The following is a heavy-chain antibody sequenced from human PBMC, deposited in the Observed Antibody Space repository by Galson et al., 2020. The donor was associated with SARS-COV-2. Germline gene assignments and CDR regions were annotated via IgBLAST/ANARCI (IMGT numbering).Heavy chain of an antibody. D-gene: IGHD6-19*01. J-gene: IGHJ5*02. V-gene: IGHV4-38-2*02. Sequence: SETLSLTCSVSGYFISSGYYWGWIRQPPGKGLEWIGSIYHGSMYNSGNTKYNLSLRSRVTISLDTSQNQVSLSLRSVTAADTAVYYCARDPFNRCYESRGWCAYDLWGQGILVTVSS. CDR1: GYFISSGYY. CDR3: ARDPFNRCYESRGWCAYDL. CDR2: IYHGSMYNSGNT.